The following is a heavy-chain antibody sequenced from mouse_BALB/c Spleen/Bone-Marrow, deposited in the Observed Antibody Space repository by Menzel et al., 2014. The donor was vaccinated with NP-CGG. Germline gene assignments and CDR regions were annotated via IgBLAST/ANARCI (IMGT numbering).Heavy chain of an antibody. Sequence: LVKTGASVKISRKASDYSFTDYYMHWVKQTHGKSLEWIGYISCYNGATSYNQKFKGKATFTVDTSSSTAYMQFSSLTSEDSAVYYCARAEGIYYYGSSYALAYWGQGTSVTVSS. CDR1: DYSFTDYY. D-gene: IGHD1-1*01. J-gene: IGHJ4*01. V-gene: IGHV1S34*01. CDR3: ARAEGIYYYGSSYALAY. CDR2: ISCYNGAT.